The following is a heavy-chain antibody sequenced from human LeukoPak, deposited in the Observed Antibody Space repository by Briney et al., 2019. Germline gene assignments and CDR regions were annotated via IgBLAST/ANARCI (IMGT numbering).Heavy chain of an antibody. J-gene: IGHJ4*02. D-gene: IGHD5-18*01. Sequence: GGSLRLSCATSGFTVSSNYVSWVRQAPGKGLEWVSIIYSGDSTYYADSVKGRFAISRDNSKNTLYLQMNSLRAEDTAVYYCARVYNYGSYYFDYWGQGTLVTVSS. CDR3: ARVYNYGSYYFDY. CDR1: GFTVSSNY. V-gene: IGHV3-53*01. CDR2: IYSGDST.